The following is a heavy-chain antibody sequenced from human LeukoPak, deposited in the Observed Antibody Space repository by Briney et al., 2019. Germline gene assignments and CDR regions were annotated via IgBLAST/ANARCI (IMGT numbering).Heavy chain of an antibody. J-gene: IGHJ6*03. V-gene: IGHV4-59*01. Sequence: SETLSLTCTVSGGSISSYYWSWIRQPPGKGLEWIGYIYYSGSTNYNPSLKSRVTISVDTSKNQFSLKLSSVTAADTAVYYCARVGAAAGTYYYYYMDVWGKGTTVTVSS. CDR1: GGSISSYY. CDR2: IYYSGST. CDR3: ARVGAAAGTYYYYYMDV. D-gene: IGHD6-13*01.